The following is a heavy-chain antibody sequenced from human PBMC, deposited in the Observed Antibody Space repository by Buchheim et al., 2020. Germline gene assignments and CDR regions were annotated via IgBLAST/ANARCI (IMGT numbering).Heavy chain of an antibody. V-gene: IGHV3-74*01. CDR2: INGDGSST. CDR1: GFTFRNYW. J-gene: IGHJ4*02. Sequence: EVQLVESGGGIVQSGGSLRLSCAASGFTFRNYWMHWARQAPGKGLEWVSRINGDGSSTSYADSVKGRFTISRDNAKNTLYLQMNSLGVEDTAVYYCTSGAVAVSSGVDYWGQGTL. CDR3: TSGAVAVSSGVDY. D-gene: IGHD3-10*01.